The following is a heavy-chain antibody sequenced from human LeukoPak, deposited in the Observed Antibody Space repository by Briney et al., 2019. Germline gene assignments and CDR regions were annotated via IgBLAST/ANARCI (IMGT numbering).Heavy chain of an antibody. CDR1: GFTFSSYA. D-gene: IGHD3-3*01. V-gene: IGHV3-23*01. Sequence: PGGSLRLSCAASGFTFSSYAMSWVRQAPGKGLEWVSAISGSGGSTYYADSVKGRFTISRDNSKNTLYLQMNSLRAADTAVYYCATGITIFGVVIDYWGQGTLVTVSS. J-gene: IGHJ4*02. CDR2: ISGSGGST. CDR3: ATGITIFGVVIDY.